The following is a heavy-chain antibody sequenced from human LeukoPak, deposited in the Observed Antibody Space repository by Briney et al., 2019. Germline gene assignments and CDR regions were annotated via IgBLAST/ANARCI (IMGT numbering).Heavy chain of an antibody. J-gene: IGHJ4*02. V-gene: IGHV1-24*01. CDR1: GYTLTELS. D-gene: IGHD3-3*01. CDR3: ARSDHTWFWSGLIDY. Sequence: ASEKVSCKVSGYTLTELSMHWVRQAPGKGLEWIGGFDPEDGETIYAQKFQGRVTMTEDTSTDTAYMELSSLRSEDTAVYYCARSDHTWFWSGLIDYWGQGTLVTVSS. CDR2: FDPEDGET.